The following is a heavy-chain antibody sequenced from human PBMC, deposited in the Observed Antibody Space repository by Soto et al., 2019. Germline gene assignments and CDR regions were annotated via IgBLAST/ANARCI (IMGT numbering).Heavy chain of an antibody. J-gene: IGHJ6*02. CDR3: ASLTTVTTFDYYYYGMDV. CDR2: IYYSGST. D-gene: IGHD4-17*01. CDR1: GGSISSYY. Sequence: SETLSLTCTVSGGSISSYYWSWIRQPPGKGLEWIGYIYYSGSTNYNPSLKSRVTISVDTSKNQFSLKLSSVTAADTAVYYCASLTTVTTFDYYYYGMDVWGQGTTVTVSS. V-gene: IGHV4-59*12.